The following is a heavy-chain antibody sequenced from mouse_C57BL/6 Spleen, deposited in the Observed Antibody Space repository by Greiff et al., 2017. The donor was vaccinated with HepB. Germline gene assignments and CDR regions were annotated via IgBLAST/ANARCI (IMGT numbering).Heavy chain of an antibody. J-gene: IGHJ4*01. CDR2: ISSGGSYT. CDR1: GFTFSSYG. V-gene: IGHV5-6*01. D-gene: IGHD1-1*01. CDR3: ARRIYYGSSHYAMDY. Sequence: EVQGVESGGDLVKPGGSLKLSCAASGFTFSSYGMSWVRQTPDKRLEWVATISSGGSYTYYPDSVKGRFTISRDNAKNTLYLQMSSLKSEDTAMYYCARRIYYGSSHYAMDYWGQGTSVTVSP.